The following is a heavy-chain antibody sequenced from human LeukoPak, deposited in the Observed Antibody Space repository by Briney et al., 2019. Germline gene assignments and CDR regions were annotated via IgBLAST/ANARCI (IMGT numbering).Heavy chain of an antibody. CDR2: IYYSGST. CDR3: ARGRRYCSSTSCYTGPLGY. J-gene: IGHJ4*02. CDR1: GGSISSGDYY. Sequence: SETLSLTCTVSGGSISSGDYYWSWIRRPPGKGLEWIGYIYYSGSTYYNPSLKSRVTISVDTSKNQFSLKLSSVTAADTAVYYCARGRRYCSSTSCYTGPLGYWGQGTLVTASS. V-gene: IGHV4-30-4*01. D-gene: IGHD2-2*02.